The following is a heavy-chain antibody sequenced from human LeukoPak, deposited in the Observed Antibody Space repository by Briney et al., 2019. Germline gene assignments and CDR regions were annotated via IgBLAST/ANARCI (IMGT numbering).Heavy chain of an antibody. Sequence: SETLSLTCAVYGGSFSGYYWSWIRQPPGKGLEWIGEINHSGSTSYNPSLKSRVTISVDTSKNQFSLKLSSVTAADTAVYYCARAVGYFDDWFDPWGQGTLVTVSS. CDR1: GGSFSGYY. D-gene: IGHD3-9*01. CDR2: INHSGST. V-gene: IGHV4-34*01. J-gene: IGHJ5*02. CDR3: ARAVGYFDDWFDP.